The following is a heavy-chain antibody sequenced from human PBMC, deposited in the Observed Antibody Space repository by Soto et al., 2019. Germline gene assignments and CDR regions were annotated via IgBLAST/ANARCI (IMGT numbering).Heavy chain of an antibody. Sequence: GGSLRLSCAASGFTFSNYAMSWVRQAPGKGLEWVSAISGSDNSTYYADSVKGRFTISRDNSKNTLYLQMNSLRAEDTAVYYCVAGRFDYWGQGTLVTVSS. CDR3: VAGRFDY. V-gene: IGHV3-23*01. CDR2: ISGSDNST. D-gene: IGHD6-13*01. CDR1: GFTFSNYA. J-gene: IGHJ4*02.